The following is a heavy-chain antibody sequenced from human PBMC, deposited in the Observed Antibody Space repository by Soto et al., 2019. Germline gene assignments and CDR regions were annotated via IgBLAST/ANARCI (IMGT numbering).Heavy chain of an antibody. CDR2: IYNSGST. Sequence: PSETLSLTCTVSSGSISSGGYYWSWIRQHPGKSLEWIGYIYNSGSTYYNQSLKSRVTISVYTSKNQFSLKMSSVTAADTVVYYCARVMTTVTTGWFDPWGQGTLVTVSS. J-gene: IGHJ5*02. D-gene: IGHD4-17*01. CDR3: ARVMTTVTTGWFDP. CDR1: SGSISSGGYY. V-gene: IGHV4-31*03.